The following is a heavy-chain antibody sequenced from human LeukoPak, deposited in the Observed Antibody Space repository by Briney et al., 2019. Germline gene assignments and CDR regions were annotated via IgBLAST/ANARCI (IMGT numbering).Heavy chain of an antibody. V-gene: IGHV3-9*01. J-gene: IGHJ3*02. CDR1: GFTFDDYA. CDR2: ISWNSGSI. CDR3: AVMASMVRGFVEAFDI. D-gene: IGHD3-10*01. Sequence: PGGSLRLSCAASGFTFDDYAMHWVRQAPGKGLEWVSGISWNSGSIGYADSVKGRYTISRDNAKNSLYLQMNSLRAEDTALYYCAVMASMVRGFVEAFDIWGQGTMVTVSS.